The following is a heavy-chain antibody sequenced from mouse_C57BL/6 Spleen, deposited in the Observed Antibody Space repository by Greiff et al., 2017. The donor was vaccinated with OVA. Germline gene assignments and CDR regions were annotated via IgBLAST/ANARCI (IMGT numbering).Heavy chain of an antibody. V-gene: IGHV1-80*01. CDR2: IYTGDGDT. CDR1: GYAFSSYW. D-gene: IGHD1-1*01. J-gene: IGHJ1*03. CDR3: ARGEGLLRDWYFDV. Sequence: VQVVESGAELVKPGASVKISCKASGYAFSSYWMNWVKQRPGKGLEWIGQIYTGDGDTNYNGKFKGKATLTADKSSSTAYMQLSSLTSEDSAVYFCARGEGLLRDWYFDVWGTGTTVTVSS.